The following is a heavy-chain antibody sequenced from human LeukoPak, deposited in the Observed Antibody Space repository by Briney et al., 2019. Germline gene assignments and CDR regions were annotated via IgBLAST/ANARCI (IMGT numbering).Heavy chain of an antibody. V-gene: IGHV1-69*02. CDR1: GGTFSSYT. Sequence: EASVKVSCKASGGTFSSYTISWVRRAPGQGLERMGRIIPILGIANYAQKFQGRVTITADKSTSTAYMELSGLRSEDTAVYYCASKRSRRGAFDIWGQGTMVTVSS. J-gene: IGHJ3*02. CDR3: ASKRSRRGAFDI. D-gene: IGHD2-2*01. CDR2: IIPILGIA.